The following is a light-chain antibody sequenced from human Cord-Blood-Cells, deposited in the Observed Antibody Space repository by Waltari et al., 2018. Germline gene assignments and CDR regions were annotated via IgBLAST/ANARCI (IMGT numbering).Light chain of an antibody. V-gene: IGKV1-5*03. CDR1: QSISSW. CDR2: KAS. J-gene: IGKJ2*01. Sequence: DIQMTQSPSTLSASVGDRVTITCRASQSISSWLAWYQQTPGKAPKLLIYKASSLESGVPSRFSGSGSGTEFTLTISSLQPDDFATYYCQQYNSYSYPFGQGTKLEIK. CDR3: QQYNSYSYP.